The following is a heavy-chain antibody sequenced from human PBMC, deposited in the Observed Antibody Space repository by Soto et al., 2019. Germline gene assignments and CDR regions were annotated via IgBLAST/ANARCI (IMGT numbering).Heavy chain of an antibody. CDR2: IYFTGSTISGST. D-gene: IGHD5-18*01. V-gene: IGHV4-59*01. Sequence: SETPSLTCTLSDDSIRIYYSSWITQAPGEELRGIGYIYFTGSTISGSTNYNPSLKSRVTMSLDTSKNQFSLKLSSVTAADTAVYYCARYVDTASQTDAFDIWGQGTMVT. CDR3: ARYVDTASQTDAFDI. J-gene: IGHJ3*02. CDR1: DDSIRIYY.